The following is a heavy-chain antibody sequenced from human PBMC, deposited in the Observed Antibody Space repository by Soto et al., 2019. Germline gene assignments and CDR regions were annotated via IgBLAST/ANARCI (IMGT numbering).Heavy chain of an antibody. CDR1: GFTFSDRY. Sequence: GGSLRLSCAASGFTFSDRYMDWVRQAPGKGLEWVGRTKNKANSYTTEYAASVKGRFTISRDYSRDSVYLQMNSLKADDTAVYYCTIEGAYPGPDFDYWGQGTQVTVSS. J-gene: IGHJ4*02. CDR3: TIEGAYPGPDFDY. CDR2: TKNKANSYTT. V-gene: IGHV3-72*01. D-gene: IGHD3-16*01.